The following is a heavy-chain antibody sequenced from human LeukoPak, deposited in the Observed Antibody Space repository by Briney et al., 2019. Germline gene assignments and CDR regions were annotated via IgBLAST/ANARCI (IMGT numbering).Heavy chain of an antibody. D-gene: IGHD3-16*01. CDR1: GFTFSSHY. CDR2: ISSSSSAI. Sequence: GGSLRLSCVASGFTFSSHYMNWVRQAPGKGLEWVSYISSSSSAIYYADSVKGRLTISRDNARNSLYLQMNSLRDEDTALYYCATSLIRGQGTLVTVSS. J-gene: IGHJ4*02. CDR3: ATSLI. V-gene: IGHV3-48*02.